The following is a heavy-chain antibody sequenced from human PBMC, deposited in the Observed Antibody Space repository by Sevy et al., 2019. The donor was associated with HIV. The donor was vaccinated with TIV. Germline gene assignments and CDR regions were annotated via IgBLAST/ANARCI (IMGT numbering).Heavy chain of an antibody. CDR3: AGYYDCWSGYGFDY. J-gene: IGHJ4*02. V-gene: IGHV4-31*03. CDR1: GGSISSGGYY. CDR2: IYYSGST. Sequence: SETLSLTCTVSGGSISSGGYYWSWIRQHPGKGLERIGYIYYSGSTYYNPSLRSRVTISVDTSMNQFSLKLSSVTAADTAVYYCAGYYDCWSGYGFDYWGQGTLVTVSS. D-gene: IGHD3-3*01.